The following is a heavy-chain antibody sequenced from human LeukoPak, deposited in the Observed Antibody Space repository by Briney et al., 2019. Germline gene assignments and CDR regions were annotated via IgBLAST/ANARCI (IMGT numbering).Heavy chain of an antibody. J-gene: IGHJ2*01. V-gene: IGHV4-31*03. CDR3: ARDGGSSGYRYFDF. D-gene: IGHD3-22*01. CDR1: SGSISSGGYY. Sequence: SQTLSLTCIVSSGSISSGGYYWSWIRQHPGKGLEWIGYISHSGGTLYNPSLKSRVMISLDTSKNQFSLKLTSVTAADTAVYYCARDGGSSGYRYFDFWGRGTLVTVSS. CDR2: ISHSGGT.